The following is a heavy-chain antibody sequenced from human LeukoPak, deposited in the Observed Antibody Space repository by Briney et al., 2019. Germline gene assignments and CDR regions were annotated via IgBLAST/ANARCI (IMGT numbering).Heavy chain of an antibody. CDR3: ARDYYYDSSGYAQWGVPFDF. CDR1: GYTFTSYG. D-gene: IGHD3-22*01. V-gene: IGHV1-18*01. Sequence: ASVKVSCKASGYTFTSYGISWVRQAPGQGLEWMGWISAYNVNTNNAQKLQGRVTMTTDTSTSTAYMELRSLRSDDTAVYYCARDYYYDSSGYAQWGVPFDFWGQGTLVTVSS. CDR2: ISAYNVNT. J-gene: IGHJ4*02.